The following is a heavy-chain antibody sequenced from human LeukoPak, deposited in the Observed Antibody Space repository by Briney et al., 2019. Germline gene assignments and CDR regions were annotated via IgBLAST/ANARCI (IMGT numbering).Heavy chain of an antibody. CDR3: ARGFDGGSYYFDY. V-gene: IGHV3-20*04. D-gene: IGHD1-26*01. CDR2: INWNGGST. CDR1: GFTFDDYG. Sequence: GESLKISCAASGFTFDDYGMSWVRQAPGKGLEWVSGINWNGGSTGYADSVKGRFTISRDNAKNSLYLQMNSLRAEDTALYYCARGFDGGSYYFDYWGQGTLVTVSS. J-gene: IGHJ4*02.